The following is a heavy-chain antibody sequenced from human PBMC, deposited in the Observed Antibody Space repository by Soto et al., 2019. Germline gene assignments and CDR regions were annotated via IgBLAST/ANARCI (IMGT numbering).Heavy chain of an antibody. V-gene: IGHV5-51*01. J-gene: IGHJ4*02. CDR1: GYSFTSYW. D-gene: IGHD6-6*01. CDR2: IYPGDSDM. CDR3: ARAYVAARPRGLDY. Sequence: EVRLVQSGAEVKKPGESLKLSCQASGYSFTSYWIAWVRQMPGKGLEWVGIIYPGDSDMRYNPSFEGQVTMSADKSTSTAYLHWSSLKASDTAMYYCARAYVAARPRGLDYWGQGSLVTVSS.